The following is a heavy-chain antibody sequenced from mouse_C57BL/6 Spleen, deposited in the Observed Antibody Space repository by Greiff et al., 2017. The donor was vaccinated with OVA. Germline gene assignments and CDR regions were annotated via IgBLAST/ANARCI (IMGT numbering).Heavy chain of an antibody. Sequence: EVMLVESGGGLVKPGGSLKLSCAASGFTFSDYGMHWVRQAPEKGLEWVAYISSGSSTIYSADTVKGRFTISRDNAKNTLFLQMTSLRSEDTAMYYCARSFYDYEYYFDYWGQGTTLTVSS. J-gene: IGHJ2*01. CDR1: GFTFSDYG. V-gene: IGHV5-17*01. CDR3: ARSFYDYEYYFDY. D-gene: IGHD2-4*01. CDR2: ISSGSSTI.